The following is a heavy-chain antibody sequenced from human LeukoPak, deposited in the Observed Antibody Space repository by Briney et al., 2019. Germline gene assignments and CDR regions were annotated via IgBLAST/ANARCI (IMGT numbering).Heavy chain of an antibody. D-gene: IGHD3-22*01. CDR1: GFTFSSYA. CDR3: AKDLLTYYYDSSGYYSPFQH. V-gene: IGHV3-23*01. CDR2: ISGSGGST. Sequence: PGGSLRLSCAASGFTFSSYAMSWVRQAPGKGLEWVSAISGSGGSTYYADSVKGRFTISRDNSKNTLYLQTNSLRAEDTAVYYCAKDLLTYYYDSSGYYSPFQHWGQGTLVTVSS. J-gene: IGHJ1*01.